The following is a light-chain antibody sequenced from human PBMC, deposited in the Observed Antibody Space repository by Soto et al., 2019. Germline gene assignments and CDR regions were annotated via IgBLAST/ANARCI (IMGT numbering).Light chain of an antibody. CDR2: EGS. V-gene: IGLV2-23*01. CDR1: SSDVGSYNL. CDR3: CSYAGSRNVI. J-gene: IGLJ2*01. Sequence: QSALTQRASVSGSPGQSITISCTGTSSDVGSYNLVSWYQQHPGKAPKVMIYEGSKRPSGVSNRFSGSKSGNTASLTISGLQAEDEADYYCCSYAGSRNVIFGGGTKVTVL.